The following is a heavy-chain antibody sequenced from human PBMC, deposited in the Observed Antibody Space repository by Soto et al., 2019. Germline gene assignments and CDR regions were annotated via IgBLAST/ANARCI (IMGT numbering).Heavy chain of an antibody. CDR2: INAYVGET. Sequence: QVQLVRSGAEVKKPGASVKVSCKASGYTFTHYGITWVRQAPGQGLKWSGWINAYVGETKSAQKYQGRITVTMDTSTNTAYLELRSLRSDDTAVYYCGRGDGGTLDFWGEGTLVRVS. CDR1: GYTFTHYG. CDR3: GRGDGGTLDF. D-gene: IGHD6-25*01. V-gene: IGHV1-18*01. J-gene: IGHJ4*02.